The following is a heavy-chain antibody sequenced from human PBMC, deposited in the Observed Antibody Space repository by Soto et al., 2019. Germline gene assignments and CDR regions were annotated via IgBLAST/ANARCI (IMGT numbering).Heavy chain of an antibody. D-gene: IGHD4-17*01. CDR3: ARYAAEVTTFFDH. Sequence: GGSLRLSCAASGFIFNDYYMGWIRQAPGKGLEWLSNISGSSGSKKYADAGKGRFTISRDNAKKSLYLEMHSLRAEDTAVYYCARYAAEVTTFFDHWGQGTLVTVSS. V-gene: IGHV3-11*06. CDR2: ISGSSGSK. J-gene: IGHJ4*02. CDR1: GFIFNDYY.